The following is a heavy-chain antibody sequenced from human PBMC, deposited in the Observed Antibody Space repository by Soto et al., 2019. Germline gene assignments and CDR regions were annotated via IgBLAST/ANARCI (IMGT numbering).Heavy chain of an antibody. CDR3: ARCMGFDGSGYAFFDS. Sequence: EVQLVESGGGRVKPGGSLRLSCEASGFTFSGHTINWVGQAPGKGLEWVSSVSRSSSYIYYAAQVKGRFTVSRDDAEKSLYLQMNSLRAEDTAIYYCARCMGFDGSGYAFFDSWGQGTQVTVSS. J-gene: IGHJ4*02. D-gene: IGHD3-10*01. CDR2: VSRSSSYI. V-gene: IGHV3-21*01. CDR1: GFTFSGHT.